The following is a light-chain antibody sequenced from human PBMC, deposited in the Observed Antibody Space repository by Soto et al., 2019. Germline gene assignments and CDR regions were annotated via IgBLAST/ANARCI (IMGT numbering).Light chain of an antibody. CDR2: DVS. Sequence: QSVLTQPRSVSGSPGQSITISCTGTSSDVGGYNYVSWYRQHQGKAPKLMIYDVSKRPSGVPDRFSGSKSGNTASLTISGLQAEDEADYYCCSYAGSYTHYVFGTGTKLTVL. V-gene: IGLV2-11*01. CDR1: SSDVGGYNY. J-gene: IGLJ1*01. CDR3: CSYAGSYTHYV.